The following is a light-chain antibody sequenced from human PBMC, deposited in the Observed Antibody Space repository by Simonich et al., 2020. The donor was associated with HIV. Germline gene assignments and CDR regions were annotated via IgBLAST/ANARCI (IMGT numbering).Light chain of an antibody. CDR2: GAS. CDR3: QQYDNLPWT. J-gene: IGKJ1*01. Sequence: DIQMTQSPSSLSASVGDRITLTCQTSQDINNYLNWYQQKPGKAPNLLIYGASNLETGVPSRFSGGGSGTDFTFTISNLQPEDIGTYYCQQYDNLPWTFGQGTKVEIK. V-gene: IGKV1-33*01. CDR1: QDINNY.